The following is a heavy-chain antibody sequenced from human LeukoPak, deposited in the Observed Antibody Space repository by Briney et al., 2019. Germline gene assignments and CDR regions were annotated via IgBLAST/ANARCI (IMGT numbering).Heavy chain of an antibody. CDR2: ISGSGGST. CDR3: AKDTSRGKGSY. J-gene: IGHJ4*02. D-gene: IGHD3-16*01. CDR1: GFTFSSYA. Sequence: GGSMRLSCAASGFTFSSYAMSWVRQAPGKGLEWVSAISGSGGSTYYADSVKGRFTISRDNSKNTLYLQMNSLKAEDTAVYYCAKDTSRGKGSYWGQGTLVTVSS. V-gene: IGHV3-23*01.